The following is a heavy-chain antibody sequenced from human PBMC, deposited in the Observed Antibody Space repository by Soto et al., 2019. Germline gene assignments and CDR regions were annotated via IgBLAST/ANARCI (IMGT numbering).Heavy chain of an antibody. D-gene: IGHD6-13*01. CDR2: IYPGDSDT. V-gene: IGHV5-51*01. Sequence: GESLKISCKGSGYSFTSYWINWVRQMPGKGLEWMGIIYPGDSDTRYSPSFQGQVTVSADKSIDTAYLQWRSLKASDTAVYYCARHHGSPGSYFGLDVWGQGTTVTVSS. CDR3: ARHHGSPGSYFGLDV. J-gene: IGHJ6*02. CDR1: GYSFTSYW.